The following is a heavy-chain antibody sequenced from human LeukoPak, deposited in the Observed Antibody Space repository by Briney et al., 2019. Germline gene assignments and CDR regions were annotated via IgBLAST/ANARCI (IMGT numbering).Heavy chain of an antibody. Sequence: PGRSLRLSCAASGFTFSSYGMHWVRRAPGKGLEWVAVISYDGSNKYYADSVKGRFTISRDNSKNTLYLQMNSLRAEDTAVYYCAKLPSDSSGYPLPNDYWGQGTLVTVSS. CDR1: GFTFSSYG. J-gene: IGHJ4*02. D-gene: IGHD3-22*01. CDR3: AKLPSDSSGYPLPNDY. V-gene: IGHV3-30*18. CDR2: ISYDGSNK.